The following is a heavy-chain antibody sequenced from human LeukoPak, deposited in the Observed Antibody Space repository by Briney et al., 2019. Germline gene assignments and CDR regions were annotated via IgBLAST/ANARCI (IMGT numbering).Heavy chain of an antibody. CDR2: IIPILGIA. D-gene: IGHD6-19*01. Sequence: SVKVSCKASGGTFSSYTISWVRQAPGQGLEWMGRIIPILGIANYAQKFQGRVTITADKSTSTAYMELSSLRSEDTAVYYCASIAVAGKPLIGYWGQGTLVTVSS. CDR1: GGTFSSYT. J-gene: IGHJ4*02. CDR3: ASIAVAGKPLIGY. V-gene: IGHV1-69*02.